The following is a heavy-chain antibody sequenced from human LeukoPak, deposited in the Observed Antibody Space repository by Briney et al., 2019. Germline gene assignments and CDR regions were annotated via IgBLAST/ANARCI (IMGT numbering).Heavy chain of an antibody. CDR2: IKQDGSDK. Sequence: GGSLRLSCAASRFTFSSYWMCWVRQAPGKGLEWVAIIKQDGSDKYYVDSVEGRFIISRDNAKNSLYLQMNSLRAEDTAVYYCLTSTRSHRFDYWGQGTLVTVSS. J-gene: IGHJ4*02. CDR3: LTSTRSHRFDY. CDR1: RFTFSSYW. V-gene: IGHV3-7*01. D-gene: IGHD2-15*01.